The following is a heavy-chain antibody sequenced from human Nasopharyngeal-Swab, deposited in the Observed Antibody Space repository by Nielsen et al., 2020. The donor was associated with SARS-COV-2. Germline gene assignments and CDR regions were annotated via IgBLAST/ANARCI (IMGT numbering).Heavy chain of an antibody. V-gene: IGHV3-30-3*01. CDR3: ARDRIKNWFDP. J-gene: IGHJ5*02. Sequence: WIRQPPGKGLEWVAVISYDGSNKYYADSVKGRFTISRDNSKNTLYLQMNSLRAEDTAVHYCARDRIKNWFDPWGQGTLVTVSS. CDR2: ISYDGSNK. D-gene: IGHD2-21*01.